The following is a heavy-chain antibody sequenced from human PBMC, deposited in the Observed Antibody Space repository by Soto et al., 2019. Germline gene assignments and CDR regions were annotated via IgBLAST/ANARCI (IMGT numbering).Heavy chain of an antibody. Sequence: EVQLLESGGGLVQPGGSLRLSCAASGFTFSSYAMSWVRQAPGKGLEWVSAISGSGGSTYYADSVKGRFTISRDNSKNTLYLQMNSLRAEDTAVYYCAKPPPPRITIFGVVAYYFDYWGQGTLVTVSS. CDR3: AKPPPPRITIFGVVAYYFDY. V-gene: IGHV3-23*01. CDR1: GFTFSSYA. J-gene: IGHJ4*02. D-gene: IGHD3-3*01. CDR2: ISGSGGST.